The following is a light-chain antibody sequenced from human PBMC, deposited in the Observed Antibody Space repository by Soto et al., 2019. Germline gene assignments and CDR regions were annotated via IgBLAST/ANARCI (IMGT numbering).Light chain of an antibody. CDR3: QQYKIYST. J-gene: IGKJ1*01. CDR1: QSLNSR. V-gene: IGKV1-5*01. Sequence: DIKLTQSAAALTASVGDRVTLTFRAAQSLNSRLAWYQHSPGKAPRLLIYDASTLESGVPSRFSGSGSGTEFTLTIYNLQPDALATYIRQQYKIYSTFGRGTIVAIK. CDR2: DAS.